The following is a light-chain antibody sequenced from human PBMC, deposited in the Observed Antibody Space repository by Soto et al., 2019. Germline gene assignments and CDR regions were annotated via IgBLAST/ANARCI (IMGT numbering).Light chain of an antibody. CDR2: SDT. CDR1: NSNIGKNS. CDR3: AAWDDSLNGLV. J-gene: IGLJ7*01. Sequence: QSVLSQEPYVYGTPGQRVAMACSGGNSNIGKNSVNWYRQVPGTAPQLLIYSDTLRSFGIPDRFSASKSDTSASLAIGGLQSDDEALYFCAAWDDSLNGLVFGGCTQLTV. V-gene: IGLV1-44*01.